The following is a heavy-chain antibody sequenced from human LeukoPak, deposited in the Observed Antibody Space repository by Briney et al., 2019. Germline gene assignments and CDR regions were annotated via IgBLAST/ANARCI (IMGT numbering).Heavy chain of an antibody. Sequence: ASVKVSCKASGYTFTSYGISWVRQAPGQGLEWMGWISAYNGNTNYAQELQGRVTMTTDTSTSTAYMELRSLRSDDTAVYYCARVVWEQWLSCLDYWGQGTLVTVSS. CDR1: GYTFTSYG. V-gene: IGHV1-18*01. D-gene: IGHD6-19*01. CDR3: ARVVWEQWLSCLDY. J-gene: IGHJ4*02. CDR2: ISAYNGNT.